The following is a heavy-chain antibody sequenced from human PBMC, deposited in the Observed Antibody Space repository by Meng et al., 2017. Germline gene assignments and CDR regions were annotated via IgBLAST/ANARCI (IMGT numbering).Heavy chain of an antibody. CDR1: GGSFSGSY. Sequence: HVQLQQVGDGLLTPSETLSLPCAVYGGSFSGSYWSWIRQPPGKGLEWIGEINHSGSTNYNPSLKSRVTISVDTSKNQFSLKLSSVTAADTAVYYCARVGKVVTAPLTYWGQGTLVTVSS. J-gene: IGHJ4*02. D-gene: IGHD2-21*02. V-gene: IGHV4-34*01. CDR3: ARVGKVVTAPLTY. CDR2: INHSGST.